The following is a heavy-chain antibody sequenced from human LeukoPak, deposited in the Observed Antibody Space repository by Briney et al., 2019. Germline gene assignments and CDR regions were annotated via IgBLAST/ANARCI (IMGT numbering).Heavy chain of an antibody. V-gene: IGHV3-48*03. CDR3: ARAMLVGATTFDY. Sequence: TGESLRLSCAASGFTFSSYEMNWVRQAPGKGLEWVSYISGSGSNIYYADYVKGRFTISRDNAKNSLYLQMNSLRAEDTAVYHCARAMLVGATTFDYWGQGTLVTVSS. CDR1: GFTFSSYE. J-gene: IGHJ4*02. D-gene: IGHD1-26*01. CDR2: ISGSGSNI.